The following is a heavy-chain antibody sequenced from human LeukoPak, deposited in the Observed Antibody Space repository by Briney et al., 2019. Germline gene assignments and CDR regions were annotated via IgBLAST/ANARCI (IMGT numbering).Heavy chain of an antibody. Sequence: GASVKVSCKASGGTFSSYAISWVRQAPGQGLERMGRIIPILGIANYAQKFQGRVTITADKSTSTAYMELSSLRSEDTAVYYCARGEYYYGSGRRGGFDYWGQGTLVTVSS. CDR2: IIPILGIA. CDR3: ARGEYYYGSGRRGGFDY. V-gene: IGHV1-69*04. J-gene: IGHJ4*02. CDR1: GGTFSSYA. D-gene: IGHD3-10*01.